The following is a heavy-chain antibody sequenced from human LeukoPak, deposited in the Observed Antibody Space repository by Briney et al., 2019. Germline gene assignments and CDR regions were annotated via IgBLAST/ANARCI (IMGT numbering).Heavy chain of an antibody. CDR3: VRHDYGLWITDF. J-gene: IGHJ4*02. D-gene: IGHD3/OR15-3a*01. CDR1: GFTFSSYG. CDR2: INHSGST. Sequence: PGGSLRPSCAASGFTFSSYGMSWVRQAPGKGLEWIGEINHSGSTNYNPSLKSRVTVSVDTSKNQFSLNLSSVTATDTAVYYCVRHDYGLWITDFWGQGTLVTVSS. V-gene: IGHV4-34*01.